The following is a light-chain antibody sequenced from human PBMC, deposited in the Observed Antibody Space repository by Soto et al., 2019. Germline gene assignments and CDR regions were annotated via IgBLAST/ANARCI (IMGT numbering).Light chain of an antibody. V-gene: IGKV3-20*01. CDR3: QQYGSSGT. Sequence: EIVLTQSPGTLSLSPGERATLSCRASQSVSNNYLAWSQQKPGQAPRLLIYGASNRATGIPDRFSGSGSGTDFTLTIRRLQPEDFAVYYCQQYGSSGTFGQGTKLDIK. J-gene: IGKJ1*01. CDR2: GAS. CDR1: QSVSNNY.